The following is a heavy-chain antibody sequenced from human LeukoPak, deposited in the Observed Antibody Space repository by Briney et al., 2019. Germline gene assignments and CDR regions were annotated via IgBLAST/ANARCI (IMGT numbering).Heavy chain of an antibody. J-gene: IGHJ4*02. CDR3: ARVSDYDSSGYTGTFDY. V-gene: IGHV3-66*02. CDR1: GFTVSSNY. Sequence: PGWSLRLSCAASGFTVSSNYMSWVRQAPGKGLEWVSVIYSGGSTYYADSVKGRFTISRDNSKNTLYLQMNSLRAEDTAVYYCARVSDYDSSGYTGTFDYWGQGTLVTVSS. D-gene: IGHD3-22*01. CDR2: IYSGGST.